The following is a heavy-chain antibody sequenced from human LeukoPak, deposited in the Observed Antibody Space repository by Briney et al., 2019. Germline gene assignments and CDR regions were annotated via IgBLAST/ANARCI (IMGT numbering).Heavy chain of an antibody. D-gene: IGHD2-2*01. J-gene: IGHJ3*02. Sequence: ASVKVSCKASGYTFTGYYMHWVRQAPGQGLEWMGWINPNSGGTNYAQKFQGRVTMTRDTSISTAYMELSRLRSDDTAVYYCAGVLVPAAMHAFDIWGQGTMVTVSS. CDR1: GYTFTGYY. CDR3: AGVLVPAAMHAFDI. V-gene: IGHV1-2*02. CDR2: INPNSGGT.